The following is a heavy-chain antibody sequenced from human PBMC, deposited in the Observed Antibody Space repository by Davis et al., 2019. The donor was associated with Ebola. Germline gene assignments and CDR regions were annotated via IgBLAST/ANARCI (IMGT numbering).Heavy chain of an antibody. V-gene: IGHV3-11*04. D-gene: IGHD5-18*01. J-gene: IGHJ4*02. Sequence: GESLKISCAASGFIFSDFDMAWIRQAPGKGLEWVSYISKNGATKYYADSVKGRFITSRDNARNSLDLQMNNLRVEDTAVYHCVPGTWIRGQGILVTVSS. CDR3: VPGTWI. CDR1: GFIFSDFD. CDR2: ISKNGATK.